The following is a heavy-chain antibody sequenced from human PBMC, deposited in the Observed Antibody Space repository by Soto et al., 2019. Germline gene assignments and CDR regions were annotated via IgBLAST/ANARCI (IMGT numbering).Heavy chain of an antibody. CDR2: INAGNGNT. D-gene: IGHD4-17*01. V-gene: IGHV1-3*01. CDR3: ARHGDPYDAFDI. J-gene: IGHJ3*02. CDR1: GYTFTSYA. Sequence: ASVKVSCKASGYTFTSYAMHWLRQSPGQRLEWMGWINAGNGNTKYSQKFQGRVTITRDTSASTAYMELSSLGSEDTAVYYCARHGDPYDAFDIWGQGTMVTVSS.